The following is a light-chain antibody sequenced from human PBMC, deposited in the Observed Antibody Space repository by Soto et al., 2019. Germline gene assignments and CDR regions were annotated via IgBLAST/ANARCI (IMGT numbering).Light chain of an antibody. CDR3: HHDYTLPLT. CDR2: GAS. CDR1: QSVSSSY. J-gene: IGKJ4*01. Sequence: PGERVTLSCRASQSVSSSYLTCYQQKPGQAPRLLIYGASTRATGIPARFSGSGSGTDFTLTISSLQPEDFAVYFCHHDYTLPLTFGGGTKVEIK. V-gene: IGKV3D-7*01.